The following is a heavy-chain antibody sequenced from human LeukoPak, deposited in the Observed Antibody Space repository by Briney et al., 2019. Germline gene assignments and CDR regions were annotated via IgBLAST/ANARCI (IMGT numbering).Heavy chain of an antibody. V-gene: IGHV4-59*01. D-gene: IGHD3-3*01. CDR1: GGSISSYY. CDR3: ARAPFGVVRGWFDP. Sequence: SETLSLTCTVSGGSISSYYWSWIRQPPGKGLGWIGYIYYSGSTNYNPSLKSRVTISVDTSKNQFSLKLSSVTAADTAVYYCARAPFGVVRGWFDPWGQGTLVTVSS. J-gene: IGHJ5*02. CDR2: IYYSGST.